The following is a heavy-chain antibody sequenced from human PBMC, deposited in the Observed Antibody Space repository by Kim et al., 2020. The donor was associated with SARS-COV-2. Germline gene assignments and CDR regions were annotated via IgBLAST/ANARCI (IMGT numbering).Heavy chain of an antibody. CDR3: ARAQDDYGGKVSYNWFDP. D-gene: IGHD4-17*01. V-gene: IGHV4-30-2*05. J-gene: IGHJ5*02. Sequence: KSRVTMSVDTSKNQFSLKLSAVTAADTAVYYCARAQDDYGGKVSYNWFDPWGQGTLVTVSS.